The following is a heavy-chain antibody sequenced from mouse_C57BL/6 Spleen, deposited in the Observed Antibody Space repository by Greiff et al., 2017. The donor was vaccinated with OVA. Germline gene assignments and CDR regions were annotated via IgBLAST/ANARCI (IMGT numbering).Heavy chain of an antibody. CDR3: ARYPSITTVYAMDY. J-gene: IGHJ4*01. CDR1: GYAFSSSW. V-gene: IGHV1-82*01. CDR2: IYPGDGDT. Sequence: VKLVESGPELVKPGASVKISCKASGYAFSSSWMNWVKQRPGKGLEWIGRIYPGDGDTNYNGKFKGKATLTADKSSSTAYMQLSSLTSEDSAVYFCARYPSITTVYAMDYWGQGTSVTVSS. D-gene: IGHD1-1*01.